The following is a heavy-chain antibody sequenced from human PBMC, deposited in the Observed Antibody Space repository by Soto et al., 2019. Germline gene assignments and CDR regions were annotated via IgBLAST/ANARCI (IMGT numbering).Heavy chain of an antibody. J-gene: IGHJ4*02. V-gene: IGHV4-34*01. D-gene: IGHD3-10*01. CDR3: ARGDNQGPSMVRGVIIRRPNFDY. CDR2: INHSGST. Sequence: SETLSLTCAVYGGSFSGYYWSWIRQPPGKGLEWIGEINHSGSTNYNPSLKSRVTISVDTSKNQFSLKLSSVTAADTAVYYCARGDNQGPSMVRGVIIRRPNFDYWGQGTLVTVSS. CDR1: GGSFSGYY.